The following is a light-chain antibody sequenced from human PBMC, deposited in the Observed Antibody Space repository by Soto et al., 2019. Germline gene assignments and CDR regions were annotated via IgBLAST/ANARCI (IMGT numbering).Light chain of an antibody. CDR3: QQAYSFPFT. V-gene: IGKV1D-12*01. J-gene: IGKJ3*01. CDR1: QGISSW. Sequence: DIQMTQSPSTVSASVGDRVSITCRASQGISSWLVWYQQKPGKAPKLLIYAASTLHSGVPSRFSGTGSGTDFTLTISSLQPEDFATYYCQQAYSFPFTFGPGTKVDLK. CDR2: AAS.